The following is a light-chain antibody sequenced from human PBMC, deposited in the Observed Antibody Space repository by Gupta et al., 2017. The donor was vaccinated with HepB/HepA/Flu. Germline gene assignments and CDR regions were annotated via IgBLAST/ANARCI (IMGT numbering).Light chain of an antibody. CDR2: NDN. CDR1: SSNIGNDN. CDR3: VGWDDSLSGYV. V-gene: IGLV1-47*02. J-gene: IGLJ1*01. Sequence: QPVLTQPPLAFGTPGQRVTISCSGSSSNIGNDNAYWYQQLPGTAPKLLIYNDNQRPSGVPDRFSGSKSGTTASLAISGLRAEDEADYYCVGWDDSLSGYVFGAGTKVTVL.